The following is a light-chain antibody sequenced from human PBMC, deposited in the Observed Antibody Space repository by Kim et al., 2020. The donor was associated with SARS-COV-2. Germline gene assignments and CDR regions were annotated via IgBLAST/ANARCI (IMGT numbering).Light chain of an antibody. CDR3: MQSMQLPYS. V-gene: IGKV2D-29*01. J-gene: IGKJ2*03. CDR1: QSRRHSDGKAY. Sequence: QPASMSCKSSQSRRHSDGKAYLFWYRQKPGQPPHLLIYEVSNRFSGVPDRISGSGSGTDFTLRISRVEAEDAGVYYCMQSMQLPYSFGQGTKLEI. CDR2: EVS.